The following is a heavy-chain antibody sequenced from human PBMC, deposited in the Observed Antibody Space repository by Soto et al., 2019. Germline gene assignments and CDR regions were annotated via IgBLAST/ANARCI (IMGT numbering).Heavy chain of an antibody. CDR3: ASEPGGYYYDSSGYYRQKGGFDY. D-gene: IGHD3-22*01. J-gene: IGHJ4*02. V-gene: IGHV3-7*05. Sequence: GGSLRLSCAASGFTFSSYWMSWVRQAPGKGLEWVANIKQDGSEKYYVDSVKGRFTISRDNAKNSLYLQMNSLRAEDTAVYCCASEPGGYYYDSSGYYRQKGGFDYWGQGTLVTVSS. CDR1: GFTFSSYW. CDR2: IKQDGSEK.